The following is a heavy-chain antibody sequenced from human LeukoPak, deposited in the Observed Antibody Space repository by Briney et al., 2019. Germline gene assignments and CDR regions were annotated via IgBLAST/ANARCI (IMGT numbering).Heavy chain of an antibody. CDR3: AKDHSDIVATVGFYGMDV. Sequence: GGSLRLSCAASGFTFDDYAMHWVRQAPGKGLEWVSLISWDGGSTYYADSVKGRLTTSRDNSKNSLYLQMNSLRAEDTALYYCAKDHSDIVATVGFYGMDVWGQGTTVTVSS. CDR1: GFTFDDYA. J-gene: IGHJ6*02. D-gene: IGHD5-12*01. CDR2: ISWDGGST. V-gene: IGHV3-43D*03.